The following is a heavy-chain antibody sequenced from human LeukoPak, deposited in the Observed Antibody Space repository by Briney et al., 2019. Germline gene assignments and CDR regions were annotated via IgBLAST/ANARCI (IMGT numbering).Heavy chain of an antibody. D-gene: IGHD3-22*01. CDR1: GGSFSGYY. Sequence: PSETLSLTCAVYGGSFSGYYWSWIRQPPGKGLEWIGVINHSGSTNYNPSLKSRVTISVDTSKNQFSLKLSSVTAADTAVYYCASRGYDSSGYYRDYWGQGTLVTVSS. CDR3: ASRGYDSSGYYRDY. V-gene: IGHV4-34*01. CDR2: INHSGST. J-gene: IGHJ4*02.